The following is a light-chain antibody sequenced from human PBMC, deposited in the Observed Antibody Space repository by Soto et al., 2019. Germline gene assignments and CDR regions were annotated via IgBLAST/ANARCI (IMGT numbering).Light chain of an antibody. V-gene: IGLV2-14*01. CDR3: SSYTSSSTLV. CDR1: ISDVGGYNY. CDR2: EVS. Sequence: QSVLTQPASVSGSRGQSITMCFTLTISDVGGYNYVSWYQQHPGKAPKLMIYEVSNRPSGVSNRFSGSKSGNTASLTISGLQAEDEADYYCSSYTSSSTLVCGTGTKVTV. J-gene: IGLJ1*01.